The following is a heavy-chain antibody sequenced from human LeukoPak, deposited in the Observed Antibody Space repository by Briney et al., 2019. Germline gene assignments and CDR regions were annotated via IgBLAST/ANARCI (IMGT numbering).Heavy chain of an antibody. CDR3: ARPPRYFDWLGYFDY. J-gene: IGHJ4*02. CDR2: ISYDGSNK. D-gene: IGHD3-9*01. CDR1: GFTFSSYA. Sequence: HPGGSLRLSCAASGFTFSSYAMHWVRQAPGKGLEWVAVISYDGSNKYYADSVKGRFTISRDNSKNTLYLQMNSLRAEDTAVYYCARPPRYFDWLGYFDYWGQGTLVTVSS. V-gene: IGHV3-30*04.